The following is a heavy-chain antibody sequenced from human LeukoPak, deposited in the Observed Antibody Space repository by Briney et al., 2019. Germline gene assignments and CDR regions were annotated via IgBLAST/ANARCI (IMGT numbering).Heavy chain of an antibody. CDR3: ARITYYYGSGSYRGFDP. CDR2: IYTSGST. Sequence: PSETLSLTCTVFGGSISSYYWSWIRQPPGKGLEWIGYIYTSGSTNYNPSLKSRVTISVDTSKNQFSLKLSSVTAADTAVYYCARITYYYGSGSYRGFDPWGQGTLVTVSS. CDR1: GGSISSYY. J-gene: IGHJ5*02. D-gene: IGHD3-10*01. V-gene: IGHV4-4*09.